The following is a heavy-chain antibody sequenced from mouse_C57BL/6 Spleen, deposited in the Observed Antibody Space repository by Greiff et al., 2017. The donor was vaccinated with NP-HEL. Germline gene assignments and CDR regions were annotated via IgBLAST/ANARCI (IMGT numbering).Heavy chain of an antibody. CDR3: ATYDGYYWYFDV. D-gene: IGHD2-3*01. CDR2: IHPNSGST. V-gene: IGHV1-64*01. Sequence: QVQLQQPGAELVKPGASVKLSCKASGYTFTSYWKHWVKQRPGQGLEWIGMIHPNSGSTNYNEKFKSKATLTVDKSSSTAYMQLSSLTSEDSAVYYCATYDGYYWYFDVWGTGTTVTVSS. J-gene: IGHJ1*03. CDR1: GYTFTSYW.